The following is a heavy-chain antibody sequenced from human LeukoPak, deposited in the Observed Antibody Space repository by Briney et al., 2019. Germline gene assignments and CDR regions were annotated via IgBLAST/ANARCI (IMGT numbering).Heavy chain of an antibody. J-gene: IGHJ5*02. D-gene: IGHD3-10*01. CDR2: IIPIFGTA. CDR1: GGTFSSYA. Sequence: GSSVKVSCKASGGTFSSYAISWVRQAPGQGLEWMGGIIPIFGTANYAQKFQGRVTITADESTSTAYMELRSLRSDDTAVYYCATMGAYGSGRGWFDPWGQGTLVTVSS. V-gene: IGHV1-69*01. CDR3: ATMGAYGSGRGWFDP.